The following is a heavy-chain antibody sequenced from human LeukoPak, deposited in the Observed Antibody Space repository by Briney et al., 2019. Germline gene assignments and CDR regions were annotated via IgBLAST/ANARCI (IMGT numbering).Heavy chain of an antibody. CDR3: ARAGYSSTWYSRYFDL. CDR2: INSDGSST. J-gene: IGHJ2*01. V-gene: IGHV3-74*01. D-gene: IGHD6-13*01. CDR1: GFTFSRYW. Sequence: GGSLRLSCAASGFTFSRYWIHWVRQAPGKGLVWVSRINSDGSSTLYADSVKGRFTISRENAKNSLYLQVNSLRAGDTAVYYCARAGYSSTWYSRYFDLWGRGTLVTVSS.